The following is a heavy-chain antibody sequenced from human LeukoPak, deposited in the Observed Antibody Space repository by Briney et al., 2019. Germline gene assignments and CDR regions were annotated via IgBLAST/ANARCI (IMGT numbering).Heavy chain of an antibody. CDR1: GGSIGSSDSF. CDR2: IYYSGTT. Sequence: TSETLSLTCTVSGGSIGSSDSFWGWIRQPPGKGLEWIGSIYYSGTTYYNPSPKSRLTISVDTSKNHFSLRLSSVTAADTAVYFCARGAAGTGAADYWGQGTLVTVSS. V-gene: IGHV4-39*07. J-gene: IGHJ4*02. CDR3: ARGAAGTGAADY. D-gene: IGHD6-13*01.